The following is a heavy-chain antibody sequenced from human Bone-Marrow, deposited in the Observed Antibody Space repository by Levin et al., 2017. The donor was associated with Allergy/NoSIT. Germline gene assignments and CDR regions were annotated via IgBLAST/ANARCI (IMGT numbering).Heavy chain of an antibody. CDR3: TGASSKDY. J-gene: IGHJ4*02. CDR2: LYSGGSA. V-gene: IGHV3-53*01. Sequence: GGSLRLSCASSGFTVSNNYMSWVRQAPGKGLEWVAVLYSGGSAYYADSVKGRFTVSRDNSKNTLALQMYSLRADDTAVYYCTGASSKDYWGQGALVTVSS. D-gene: IGHD2-15*01. CDR1: GFTVSNNY.